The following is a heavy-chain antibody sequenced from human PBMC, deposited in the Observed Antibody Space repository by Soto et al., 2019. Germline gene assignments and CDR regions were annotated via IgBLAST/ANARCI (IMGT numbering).Heavy chain of an antibody. J-gene: IGHJ4*02. V-gene: IGHV4-34*01. CDR2: INHSGSN. CDR3: ARGLEYCSGSICYSFNFDY. D-gene: IGHD2-15*01. Sequence: SETLSLTCAVFGGSFSGYCWGWFRQPPGKGLEWIGEINHSGSNNYNPSFKSRVTISVDTSKNQFSLKLNSVTAADTAVYYCARGLEYCSGSICYSFNFDYWGQGTLVTVSS. CDR1: GGSFSGYC.